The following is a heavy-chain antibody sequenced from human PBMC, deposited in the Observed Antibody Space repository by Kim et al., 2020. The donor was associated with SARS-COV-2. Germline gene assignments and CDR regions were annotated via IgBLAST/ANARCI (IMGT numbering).Heavy chain of an antibody. CDR1: GFTFSSYS. D-gene: IGHD3-3*01. J-gene: IGHJ6*02. V-gene: IGHV3-21*01. CDR2: ISSSSSYI. CDR3: AREGYYDFWSGQIYYYYGMDV. Sequence: GGSLRLSCAASGFTFSSYSMNWVRQAPGKGLEWVSSISSSSSYIYYADSVKGRFTISRDNAKHSLYLQMNSLRAEDTAVYYCAREGYYDFWSGQIYYYYGMDVWGQGTTVTVSS.